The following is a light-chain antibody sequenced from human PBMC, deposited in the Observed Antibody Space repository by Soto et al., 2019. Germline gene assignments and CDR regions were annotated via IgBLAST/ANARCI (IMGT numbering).Light chain of an antibody. J-gene: IGKJ1*01. CDR3: QQYGSSPPWT. V-gene: IGKV3-20*01. Sequence: DIVLKQSPGTLSLSPGERATLSCRARQIIDSRYLGWYQQKPGQAPRLLIYGASSRATGIPDRFSGSGSGTDFTLTISRLEPEDVGVYYCQQYGSSPPWTFGPGTKVDIK. CDR2: GAS. CDR1: QIIDSRY.